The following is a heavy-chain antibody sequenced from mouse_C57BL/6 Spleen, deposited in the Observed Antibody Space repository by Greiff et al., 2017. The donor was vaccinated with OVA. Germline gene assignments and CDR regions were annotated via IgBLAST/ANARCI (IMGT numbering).Heavy chain of an antibody. V-gene: IGHV1-59*01. Sequence: VQLQQPGAELVRPGTSVKLSCKASGYTFTSYWMHWVKQRPGQGLEWIGVIDPSDSYTNYNQKFKGKATLTVDTSSSTAYMQLSSLTSEDSAVYYCARERTGYYFDYWGQGTTLTVSS. J-gene: IGHJ2*01. CDR2: IDPSDSYT. CDR1: GYTFTSYW. CDR3: ARERTGYYFDY.